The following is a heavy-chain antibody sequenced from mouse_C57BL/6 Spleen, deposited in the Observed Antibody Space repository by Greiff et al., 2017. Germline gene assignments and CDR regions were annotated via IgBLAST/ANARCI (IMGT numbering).Heavy chain of an antibody. CDR1: GYSITSGYY. CDR2: ISYDGSN. Sequence: ESGPGLVKPSKSLSLTCSVTGYSITSGYYWNWIRQFPGNKLEWMGYISYDGSNNYNPYLKNRISITRDTSKNQFFLKLNSVTNEDTATYYCATYDGYPYYDMDDWGQGTSVTVSS. V-gene: IGHV3-6*01. CDR3: ATYDGYPYYDMDD. D-gene: IGHD2-3*01. J-gene: IGHJ4*01.